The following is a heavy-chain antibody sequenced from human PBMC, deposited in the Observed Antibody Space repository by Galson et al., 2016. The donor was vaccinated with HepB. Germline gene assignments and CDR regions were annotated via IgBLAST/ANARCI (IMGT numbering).Heavy chain of an antibody. CDR1: GFNFSSYG. J-gene: IGHJ4*02. D-gene: IGHD3-10*01. Sequence: SLRLSCAASGFNFSSYGMHWVRQAPGKGLEWVAIVSYDGSNKYYADSVKGRFTISRDTSKNTLYLQMNSLRAEDTAVYYCEKSPYYYGSGTYSNSPVFDYWGQGTLVTVSS. CDR3: EKSPYYYGSGTYSNSPVFDY. CDR2: VSYDGSNK. V-gene: IGHV3-30*18.